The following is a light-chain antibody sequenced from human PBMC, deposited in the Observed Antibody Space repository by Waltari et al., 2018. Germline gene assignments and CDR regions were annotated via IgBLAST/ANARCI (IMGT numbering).Light chain of an antibody. CDR2: LGS. CDR1: QSLLFGNGFNY. V-gene: IGKV2-28*01. Sequence: DIVMTQSPPSLPVTPGEPASLSCRFSQSLLFGNGFNYLDWYLQKPGRSPQLLIYLGSNRASGVPDRISGSGSGTNFTLTISRVEAEDIGVYYCMQTLQTPKTFGQGTKVEIK. CDR3: MQTLQTPKT. J-gene: IGKJ1*01.